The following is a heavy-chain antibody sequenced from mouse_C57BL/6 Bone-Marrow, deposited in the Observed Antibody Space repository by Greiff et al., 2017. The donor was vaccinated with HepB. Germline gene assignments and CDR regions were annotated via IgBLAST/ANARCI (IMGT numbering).Heavy chain of an antibody. J-gene: IGHJ3*01. Sequence: VQLQQSGAELVRPGASVKLSCTASGFNIKDDYMHWVKQRPEQGLEWIGWIDPENGDTEYASKFQGKATITADTSSTTAYLQLSSLTSEDTAVYYCTTDDYGFAYWGRGTLVTVSA. CDR1: GFNIKDDY. V-gene: IGHV14-4*01. CDR2: IDPENGDT. D-gene: IGHD2-4*01. CDR3: TTDDYGFAY.